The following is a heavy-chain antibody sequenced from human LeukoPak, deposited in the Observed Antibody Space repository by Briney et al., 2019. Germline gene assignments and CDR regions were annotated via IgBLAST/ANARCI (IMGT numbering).Heavy chain of an antibody. D-gene: IGHD3-22*01. Sequence: GGSLRLSCAASGFTFSTYSMNWVRQAPGKGLEWISYITSSGTTIYYADSVKGRFTISRDNAKNSLYLQMNSLRAEDTAVYYCATNGGDSSGYFDWGQGTLVTVSS. J-gene: IGHJ4*02. CDR1: GFTFSTYS. CDR3: ATNGGDSSGYFD. V-gene: IGHV3-48*04. CDR2: ITSSGTTI.